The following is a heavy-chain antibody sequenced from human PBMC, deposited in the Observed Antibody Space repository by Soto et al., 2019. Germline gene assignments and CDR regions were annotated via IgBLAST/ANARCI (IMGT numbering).Heavy chain of an antibody. CDR2: INPNSGGT. CDR3: ARDASQTFSSSDHNDY. V-gene: IGHV1-2*02. CDR1: GYTFTGSY. D-gene: IGHD6-13*01. J-gene: IGHJ4*02. Sequence: QVLLVQSGAEVKTPGASVKVSCKASGYTFTGSYMHWMRQAPGQGLEWMGWINPNSGGTNYAQKFQDRVTMTRDTSISTASMELSRLTSDDTAVYYCARDASQTFSSSDHNDYWCQGTLVTVSS.